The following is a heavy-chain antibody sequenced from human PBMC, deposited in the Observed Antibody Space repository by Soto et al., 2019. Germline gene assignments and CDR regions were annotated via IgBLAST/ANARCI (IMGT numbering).Heavy chain of an antibody. CDR1: GFTFSTYT. CDR2: ISYDGSNK. CDR3: AREGSNYYFDL. V-gene: IGHV3-30-3*01. Sequence: QVQLVESGGGVVQPGRSLRLSCAASGFTFSTYTMHWVRQAPGKGLEWVAIISYDGSNKYYADSVKGRFTISRDNSKNPLYLQMSSLSPEDTAVYYCAREGSNYYFDLWGRGTLVTVSS. J-gene: IGHJ2*01. D-gene: IGHD1-7*01.